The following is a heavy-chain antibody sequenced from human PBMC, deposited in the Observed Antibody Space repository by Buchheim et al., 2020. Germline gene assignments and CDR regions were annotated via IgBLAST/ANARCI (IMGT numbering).Heavy chain of an antibody. Sequence: QVQLVQSGVEVKNPGASVKVSCKTSGYTFSRYGISWVRQAPGQGLEWMGWTTAYNGDRNYAQKFQGRVTITTDKSTNSPYMELRNLRSDDTAVYYCAKDQDWIVDYWGQGTL. CDR2: TTAYNGDR. D-gene: IGHD2-2*03. V-gene: IGHV1-18*04. CDR1: GYTFSRYG. J-gene: IGHJ4*02. CDR3: AKDQDWIVDY.